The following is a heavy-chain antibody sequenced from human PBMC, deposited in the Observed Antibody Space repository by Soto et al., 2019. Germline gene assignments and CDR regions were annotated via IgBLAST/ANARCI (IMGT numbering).Heavy chain of an antibody. CDR2: ISYDGSNK. D-gene: IGHD6-13*01. V-gene: IGHV3-30*18. CDR1: GFTFSSYS. CDR3: AKDLRQQLVQDAFDI. Sequence: GGSLRLSCAAPGFTFSSYSMNWVRQAPGKGLEWVAVISYDGSNKYYADSVKGRFTISRDNSKNTLYLQMNSLRAEDTAVYYCAKDLRQQLVQDAFDIWGQGTMVTVSS. J-gene: IGHJ3*02.